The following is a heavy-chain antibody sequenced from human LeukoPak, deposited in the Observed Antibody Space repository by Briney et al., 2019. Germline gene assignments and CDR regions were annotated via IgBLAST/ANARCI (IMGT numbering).Heavy chain of an antibody. J-gene: IGHJ5*02. D-gene: IGHD2-2*01. CDR3: ARGGGEIVVVPAAMGPGNWFDP. CDR2: INHSGST. Sequence: SETLSLTCAVYGGSFSGYYWSWIRQPPGKGLEWIGEINHSGSTNYNPSLKSRVTISVDTSKNQFSLKLSSVTAADTAVYYCARGGGEIVVVPAAMGPGNWFDPWGQGTLVTVYS. CDR1: GGSFSGYY. V-gene: IGHV4-34*01.